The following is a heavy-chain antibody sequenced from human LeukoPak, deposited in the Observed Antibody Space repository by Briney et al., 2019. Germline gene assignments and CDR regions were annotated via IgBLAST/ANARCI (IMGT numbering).Heavy chain of an antibody. J-gene: IGHJ4*02. CDR3: ARGIPVHYYDSSGYPPNFDY. D-gene: IGHD3-22*01. CDR1: GYTFTSYD. V-gene: IGHV1-8*01. Sequence: ASVKVSCKASGYTFTSYDINWVRQATGQGLEWMGWMSPNSGNTGYAQKFQGRVTMTRNTSISTAYMELSSLRSEDTAVYYCARGIPVHYYDSSGYPPNFDYWGQGTLVTVSS. CDR2: MSPNSGNT.